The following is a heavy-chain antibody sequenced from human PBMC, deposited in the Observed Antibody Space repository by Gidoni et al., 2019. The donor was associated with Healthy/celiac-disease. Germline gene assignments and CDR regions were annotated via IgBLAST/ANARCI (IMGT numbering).Heavy chain of an antibody. V-gene: IGHV4-61*02. CDR2: IYTSGST. Sequence: QVQLQESGPGLVKPSQTLSLTCTVSGGSISSGSYYWSWIRQPAGKGLEWIGRIYTSGSTNYNPSLKSRVTMSVDTSKNQFSLKLSSVTAADTAVYYCARAPNDFWSGYFFVWGQGTLVTVSS. D-gene: IGHD3-3*01. CDR3: ARAPNDFWSGYFFV. J-gene: IGHJ4*02. CDR1: GGSISSGSYY.